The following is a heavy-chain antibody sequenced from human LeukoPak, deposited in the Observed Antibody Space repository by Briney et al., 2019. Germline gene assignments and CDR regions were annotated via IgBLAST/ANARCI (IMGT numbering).Heavy chain of an antibody. Sequence: PGGSLRLSCVASGFTFSSYWMHWVRQDPRKGLVWVSRINGDGRNINYADSVRGRFTISRDNAKNTLYRQMNTLRVEDTAVYYCTRDLMDYDVSTGLHHYYMDVWGQGTTVTVSS. CDR2: INGDGRNI. D-gene: IGHD3-9*01. J-gene: IGHJ6*02. V-gene: IGHV3-74*01. CDR1: GFTFSSYW. CDR3: TRDLMDYDVSTGLHHYYMDV.